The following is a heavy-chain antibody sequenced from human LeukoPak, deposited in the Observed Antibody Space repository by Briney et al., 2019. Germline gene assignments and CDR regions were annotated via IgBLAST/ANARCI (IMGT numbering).Heavy chain of an antibody. CDR2: ISSSSSYI. Sequence: GGSLRLSCAASGFTFSSYSMNWVRQAPGKGLEWVSSISSSSSYIYYADSVKVRFTISRDNAKNSLYLQMNSLRAEDTAVYYCARDESAAAGTFDYWGQGTLVTVSS. J-gene: IGHJ4*02. CDR3: ARDESAAAGTFDY. V-gene: IGHV3-21*01. D-gene: IGHD6-13*01. CDR1: GFTFSSYS.